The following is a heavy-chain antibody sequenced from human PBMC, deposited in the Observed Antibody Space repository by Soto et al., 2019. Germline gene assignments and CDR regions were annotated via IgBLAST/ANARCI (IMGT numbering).Heavy chain of an antibody. CDR2: IYYSGST. J-gene: IGHJ6*02. CDR1: GGSISSYY. Sequence: LSLTCTVSGGSISSYYWSWIRQPPGKGLEWIGYIYYSGSTNYNPSLKSRVTISVDTSKNQFSLKLSSVTAADTAVYYCARERDPYYYYGMDVWGQATKVTVSS. V-gene: IGHV4-59*01. CDR3: ARERDPYYYYGMDV.